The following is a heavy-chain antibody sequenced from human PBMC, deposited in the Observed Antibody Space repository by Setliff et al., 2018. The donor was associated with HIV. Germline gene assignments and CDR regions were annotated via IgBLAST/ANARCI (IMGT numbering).Heavy chain of an antibody. CDR2: SYPSDGRT. CDR1: GYTFTSYY. Sequence: ASVKVSCKASGYTFTSYYLHWLRQAPGQGLEWMGISYPSDGRTQYAQKFQGRVTMTRDTSTSTAYMELNSLRAEDTAVYYCARDLRWYDSSGSHDAFDIWGQGTMVTVSS. D-gene: IGHD3-22*01. CDR3: ARDLRWYDSSGSHDAFDI. J-gene: IGHJ3*02. V-gene: IGHV1-46*01.